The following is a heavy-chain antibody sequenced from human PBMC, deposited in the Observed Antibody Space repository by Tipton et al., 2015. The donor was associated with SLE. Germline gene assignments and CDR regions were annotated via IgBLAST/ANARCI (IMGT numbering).Heavy chain of an antibody. J-gene: IGHJ4*02. V-gene: IGHV4-39*07. CDR3: ARGTGDADY. D-gene: IGHD7-27*01. Sequence: SVYYSGTTYYNPSLKSRVTISVDTSKNQFSLGLGSVTAADTAVYYCARGTGDADYWGQGTLVTVSS. CDR2: VYYSGTT.